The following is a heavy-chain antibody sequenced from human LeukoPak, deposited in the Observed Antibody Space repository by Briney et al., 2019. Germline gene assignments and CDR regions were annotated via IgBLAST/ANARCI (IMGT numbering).Heavy chain of an antibody. V-gene: IGHV1-18*01. Sequence: ASVKVSCKASGYTFTSYGISWVRQAPGQGLEWMGRISAYNGNTNYAQKLQGRVTMTTDTSTSTAYMELRSLRSDDPAVYYCARGSFYSGYAPQEYWGQGTLVTVS. CDR1: GYTFTSYG. D-gene: IGHD5-12*01. J-gene: IGHJ4*02. CDR3: ARGSFYSGYAPQEY. CDR2: ISAYNGNT.